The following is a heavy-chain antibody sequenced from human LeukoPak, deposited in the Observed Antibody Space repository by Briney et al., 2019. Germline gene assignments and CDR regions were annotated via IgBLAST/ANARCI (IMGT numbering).Heavy chain of an antibody. CDR2: IKPDGSEK. V-gene: IGHV3-7*04. Sequence: GGSLRLSCAASGFTFRNYWMDWVRQAPGKGLEWVANIKPDGSEKRYVDSVKGRFTISRDNAKNSLYLQMNSLRAEDTAVYYCARVVGTDEGADYWGQGTLVTVSS. D-gene: IGHD1-7*01. CDR3: ARVVGTDEGADY. J-gene: IGHJ4*02. CDR1: GFTFRNYW.